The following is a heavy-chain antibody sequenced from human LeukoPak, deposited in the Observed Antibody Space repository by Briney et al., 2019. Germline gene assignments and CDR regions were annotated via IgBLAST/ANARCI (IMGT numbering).Heavy chain of an antibody. J-gene: IGHJ5*02. Sequence: PGGSLRLSCAASGFTFSSYAMSWVRQAPGKGLEWVSAISGSGGSTYYADSVKGRFTISRDNSKNTLYLQMNSLRAEDTAVYYCARGYGDYDLTYWFDPWGQGTLVTVSS. CDR1: GFTFSSYA. V-gene: IGHV3-23*01. CDR2: ISGSGGST. D-gene: IGHD4-17*01. CDR3: ARGYGDYDLTYWFDP.